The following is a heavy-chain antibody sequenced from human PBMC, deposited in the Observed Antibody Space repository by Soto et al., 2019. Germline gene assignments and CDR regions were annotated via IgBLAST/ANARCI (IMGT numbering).Heavy chain of an antibody. CDR2: ISYDGSNK. CDR1: GFTFSSYA. Sequence: QVQLVESGGGVVQPGRSLRLSCAASGFTFSSYAMHWVRQAPGKELEWVAVISYDGSNKYYADSVKGRFTISRDNSKNTLYLQMNSLRAEDTAVYYCARDSSSWYRLQHWGQGTLVTVSS. D-gene: IGHD6-13*01. CDR3: ARDSSSWYRLQH. V-gene: IGHV3-30-3*01. J-gene: IGHJ1*01.